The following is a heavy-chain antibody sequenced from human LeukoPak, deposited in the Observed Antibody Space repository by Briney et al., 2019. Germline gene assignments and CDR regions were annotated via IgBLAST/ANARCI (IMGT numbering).Heavy chain of an antibody. Sequence: GGSLRLSCAASGFTFSSYAMHWVRQAPGKGLEWVSAISGSGGSTYYADSVKGRFTISRDNSKNTLYLQMNSLRAEDTAVYYCAKAPGGDFWSGYYYFDYWGQGTLVTVSS. D-gene: IGHD3-3*01. J-gene: IGHJ4*02. CDR2: ISGSGGST. CDR3: AKAPGGDFWSGYYYFDY. V-gene: IGHV3-23*01. CDR1: GFTFSSYA.